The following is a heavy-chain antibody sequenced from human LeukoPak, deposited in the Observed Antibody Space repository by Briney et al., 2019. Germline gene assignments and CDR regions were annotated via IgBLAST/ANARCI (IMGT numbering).Heavy chain of an antibody. V-gene: IGHV3-30*04. CDR2: ISYDGRNE. CDR3: ARDGPWERVDFDY. D-gene: IGHD1-26*01. CDR1: GFTFSNHA. J-gene: IGHJ4*02. Sequence: GGSLRLSCTASGFTFSNHALHWVRQAPGKGLEWLTVISYDGRNEYYADSVTGRFTISRDNAKNTVYLQMTSLRVDDTAVYYCARDGPWERVDFDYWGQGTLVTVSA.